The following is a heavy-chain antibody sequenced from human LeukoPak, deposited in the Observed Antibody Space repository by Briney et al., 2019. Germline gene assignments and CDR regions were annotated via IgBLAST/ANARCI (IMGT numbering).Heavy chain of an antibody. V-gene: IGHV3-30*04. D-gene: IGHD3-10*01. Sequence: GGTLTRTSSASTFTCSSNTMHRLRQAPGQGLEWVAVISYDATNKYYADYVKGRFTISRDNTKNKLYLKMNSLRAEDRAVDYCARDGYYYGSGSYQDYWGQGTLVTVSS. CDR3: ARDGYYYGSGSYQDY. CDR1: TFTCSSNT. J-gene: IGHJ4*02. CDR2: ISYDATNK.